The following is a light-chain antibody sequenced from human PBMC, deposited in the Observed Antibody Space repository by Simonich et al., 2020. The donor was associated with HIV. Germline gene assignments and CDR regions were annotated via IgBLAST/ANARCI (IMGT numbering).Light chain of an antibody. Sequence: DIVMTQSPDSLAVSLGERATINCKSSQSVLHSSHNKNYLPWYQQRPGQPPKLIIYWASTRESGVPDRFSGSGSGTDFTRTISSLQPEDVATYYCQKYNSAPFTFGQGTRLEIK. J-gene: IGKJ5*01. CDR3: QKYNSAPFT. CDR1: QSVLHSSHNKNY. CDR2: WAS. V-gene: IGKV4-1*01.